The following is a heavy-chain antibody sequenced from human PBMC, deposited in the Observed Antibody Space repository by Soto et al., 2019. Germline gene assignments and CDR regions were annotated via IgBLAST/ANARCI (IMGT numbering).Heavy chain of an antibody. CDR3: ARVGAVGATTADY. CDR2: IYYSGST. CDR1: GGSISSGDKS. Sequence: QVQLQESGPGLVKPSQTLSLTCTVSGGSISSGDKSWSWIRQPPGKGLEWIGYIYYSGSTYYNPSLKSRVTISVDTPKNQFSLKLSSVTAADSAVYYCARVGAVGATTADYWGQGTLVTVSS. J-gene: IGHJ4*02. D-gene: IGHD1-26*01. V-gene: IGHV4-30-4*01.